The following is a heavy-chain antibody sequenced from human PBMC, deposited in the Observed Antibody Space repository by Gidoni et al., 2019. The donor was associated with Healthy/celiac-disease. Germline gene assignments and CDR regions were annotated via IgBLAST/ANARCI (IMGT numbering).Heavy chain of an antibody. V-gene: IGHV3-21*01. D-gene: IGHD3-22*01. Sequence: EVQLVESGGGLVKPGGALRLSCAASGFTFRSYSMNWVRQAPGKGLEWVSSISSSSIYIYYADSVKGRFTISRDNAKNSLYLQMNSLRAEDTAVYYCARDLSYYDSSGYGDAFDIWGQGTMVTVSS. CDR1: GFTFRSYS. CDR2: ISSSSIYI. CDR3: ARDLSYYDSSGYGDAFDI. J-gene: IGHJ3*02.